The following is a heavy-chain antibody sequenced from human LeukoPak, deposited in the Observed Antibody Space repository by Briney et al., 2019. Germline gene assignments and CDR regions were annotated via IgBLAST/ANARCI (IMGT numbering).Heavy chain of an antibody. CDR3: ASLSGTYCSGGSCYSGSGY. CDR1: GITFSSYT. J-gene: IGHJ4*02. CDR2: IGGSGGST. D-gene: IGHD2-15*01. V-gene: IGHV3-23*01. Sequence: GGSLRLSCAASGITFSSYTMSWVRQAPGKGLEWVSVIGGSGGSTNYADSVKGRFTISRDNSKNTLYLQMNSLRAEDTAVYYCASLSGTYCSGGSCYSGSGYWGQGALVTVSS.